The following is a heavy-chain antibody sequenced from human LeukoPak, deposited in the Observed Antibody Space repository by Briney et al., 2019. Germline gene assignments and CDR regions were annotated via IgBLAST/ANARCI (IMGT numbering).Heavy chain of an antibody. D-gene: IGHD3-16*02. CDR3: ARGITFGGVIVKGFDYFDY. V-gene: IGHV1-2*02. J-gene: IGHJ4*02. CDR2: INPNSGGT. CDR1: GYSFTTFG. Sequence: ASVKVSCKTSGYSFTTFGISWVRQAPGQGLEWMGWINPNSGGTNYAQKFQGRVTMTRDTSISTAYMELSRLRSDDTAVYYCARGITFGGVIVKGFDYFDYWGQGTLVTVSS.